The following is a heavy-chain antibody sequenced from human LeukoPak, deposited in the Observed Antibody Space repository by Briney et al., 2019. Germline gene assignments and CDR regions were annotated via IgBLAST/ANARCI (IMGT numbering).Heavy chain of an antibody. J-gene: IGHJ4*02. Sequence: GGPLRLSCAASGFSISRSAMDWVRHAPGKGLEWVVFMQNDGSEQWYADSVKGRVIISRDLSKNALHLQMNSLRIEDTAIYYCVRGFDYGFHYWGQGTLVSVSS. CDR2: MQNDGSEQ. CDR3: VRGFDYGFHY. CDR1: GFSISRSA. V-gene: IGHV3-30*02. D-gene: IGHD4-17*01.